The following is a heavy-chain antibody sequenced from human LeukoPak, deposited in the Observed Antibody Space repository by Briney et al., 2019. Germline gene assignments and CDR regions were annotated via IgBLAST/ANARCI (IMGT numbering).Heavy chain of an antibody. V-gene: IGHV1-46*01. CDR2: INPSGGST. D-gene: IGHD6-13*01. J-gene: IGHJ4*02. CDR3: ARGDRSSSWGFDY. Sequence: ASVKVSCKASGYTFTGYGISWVRQAPGQGLEWMGIINPSGGSTSYAQKFQGRVTMTRDTSINTAYMELSRLRSDDTAVYYCARGDRSSSWGFDYWGQGTLVTVSS. CDR1: GYTFTGYG.